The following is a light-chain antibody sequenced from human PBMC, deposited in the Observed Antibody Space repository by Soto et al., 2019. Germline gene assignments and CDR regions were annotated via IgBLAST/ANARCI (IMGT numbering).Light chain of an antibody. Sequence: SYELTQPPSVSGSPGQTARITCSGAALPKQYAYWYQQKPGQAPVLVIYKDSERPSGIPERFSGSSSGTTVTLTISGVQAEDEADYYCQSADSSGTYYVFGTGTKLTVL. CDR1: ALPKQY. CDR2: KDS. CDR3: QSADSSGTYYV. V-gene: IGLV3-25*02. J-gene: IGLJ1*01.